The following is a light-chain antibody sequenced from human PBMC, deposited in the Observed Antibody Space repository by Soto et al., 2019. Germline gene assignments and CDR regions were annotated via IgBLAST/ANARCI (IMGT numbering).Light chain of an antibody. CDR1: SSDVGGYKY. Sequence: QSALTQPASVSGSPGQSITISCSGTSSDVGGYKYVSWYQQHPGKAPKLMIYEVSNRPSGVSDRFSGSKSGNTASLTISGLQAEDEADYYCCSYTSSTTYVFGTGTKLT. CDR2: EVS. CDR3: CSYTSSTTYV. V-gene: IGLV2-14*01. J-gene: IGLJ1*01.